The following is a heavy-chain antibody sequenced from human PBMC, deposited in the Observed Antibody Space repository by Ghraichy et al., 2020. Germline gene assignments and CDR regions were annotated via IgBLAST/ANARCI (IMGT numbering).Heavy chain of an antibody. J-gene: IGHJ6*02. V-gene: IGHV4-34*01. CDR1: GGSFSGYY. CDR2: INHSGST. CDR3: AREGLSYSSGWRYYYYYYGMDV. Sequence: SETLSLTCAVYGGSFSGYYWSWIRQPPGKGLEWIGEINHSGSTNYNPSLKSRVTISVDTSKNQFSLKLSSVTAADTAVYYCAREGLSYSSGWRYYYYYYGMDVWGQGTTVTVSS. D-gene: IGHD6-19*01.